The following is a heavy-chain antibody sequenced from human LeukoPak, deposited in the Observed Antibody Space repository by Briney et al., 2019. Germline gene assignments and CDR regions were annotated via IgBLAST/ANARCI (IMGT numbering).Heavy chain of an antibody. CDR1: GYTFTSYY. J-gene: IGHJ4*02. CDR2: INPSGGST. D-gene: IGHD2-15*01. V-gene: IGHV1-46*01. CDR3: ARDDGPTQAFDY. Sequence: ASVKVSCKASGYTFTSYYMHWVRQAPGQGLEWMGIINPSGGSTSYAQKFQGRVTMTRDTSTSTVYMELSSLRSEDTAVYCCARDDGPTQAFDYWGQGTLVTVSS.